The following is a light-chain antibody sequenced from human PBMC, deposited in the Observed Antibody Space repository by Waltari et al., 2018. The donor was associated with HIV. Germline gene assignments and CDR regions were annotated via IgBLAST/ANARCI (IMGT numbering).Light chain of an antibody. CDR1: TSAISSYTS. V-gene: IGLV2-14*01. Sequence: QSALTQPASVSGSPGQSISISCTAPTSAISSYTSVSWYRHRPGQAPKLLIYGASHRPLGVSHRFSASTFGNPASLTISGLQTDDEGDYYCSSYTTSDSVVFGGGTRLTVL. CDR2: GAS. J-gene: IGLJ3*02. CDR3: SSYTTSDSVV.